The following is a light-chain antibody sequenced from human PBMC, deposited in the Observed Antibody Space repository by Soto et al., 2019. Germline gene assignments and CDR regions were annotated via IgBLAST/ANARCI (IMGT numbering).Light chain of an antibody. V-gene: IGKV3-20*01. CDR1: QSVFNDY. Sequence: EIVLTQSPGTLSLSPGDRATLSCRASQSVFNDYVAWYQQKPGQAPRLLIYVASSRATGIPDRFSGSGSGTDFTLTVNTLEAEDSAVYDCQQYGDSVYSFGQGTKLEIK. CDR3: QQYGDSVYS. J-gene: IGKJ2*03. CDR2: VAS.